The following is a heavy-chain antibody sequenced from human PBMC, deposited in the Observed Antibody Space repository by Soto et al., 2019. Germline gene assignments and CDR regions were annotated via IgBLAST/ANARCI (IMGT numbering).Heavy chain of an antibody. V-gene: IGHV3-23*01. D-gene: IGHD3-10*01. Sequence: AGGSIRVSSAAAGFTCGGYAMSWVRQAPGKGLEWVSDISGSGGSTNYADSVKGRFTISKDNAKNSLYLQMNSLRAEDTAVYYCATDGVVRGVAGYWGQGTLVTVSS. CDR3: ATDGVVRGVAGY. CDR2: ISGSGGST. CDR1: GFTCGGYA. J-gene: IGHJ4*02.